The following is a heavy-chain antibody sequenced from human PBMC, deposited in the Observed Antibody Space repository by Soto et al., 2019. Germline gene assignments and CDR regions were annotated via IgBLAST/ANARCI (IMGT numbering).Heavy chain of an antibody. Sequence: PGGSLRLSCAASGFTVSSNYMSWVRQAPGKGLEWVSLIYSGGSTYYADSVKGRFTISRDNSKNTLYLQMNSLRAEDTAVYYCAGAAAVGAFDYWGQGTLVTVYS. D-gene: IGHD6-19*01. CDR3: AGAAAVGAFDY. CDR1: GFTVSSNY. CDR2: IYSGGST. J-gene: IGHJ4*02. V-gene: IGHV3-53*01.